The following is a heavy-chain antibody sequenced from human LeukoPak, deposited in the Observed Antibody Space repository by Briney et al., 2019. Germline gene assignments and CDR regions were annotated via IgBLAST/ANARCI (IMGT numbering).Heavy chain of an antibody. CDR1: GGTFSSYP. CDR3: AREYYYNSGSCLTLCLDP. J-gene: IGHJ5*02. D-gene: IGHD3-10*01. Sequence: SVKVSCKASGGTFSSYPMSWVRQAPGQGLEWMGRIIRVLGTPTYAQMYQGRITITADGSTSTAYMELTSLKVEDTAVYYCAREYYYNSGSCLTLCLDPWGQGTLVTVSS. CDR2: IIRVLGTP. V-gene: IGHV1-69*13.